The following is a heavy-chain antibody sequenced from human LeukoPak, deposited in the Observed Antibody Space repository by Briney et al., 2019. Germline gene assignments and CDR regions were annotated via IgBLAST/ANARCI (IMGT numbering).Heavy chain of an antibody. CDR2: ISGSGGST. D-gene: IGHD3-10*01. Sequence: TGGSLRLSCAASGFTFSSYGMSWVRQAPGKGLEWVSAISGSGGSTYYADSVKGRFTISRDNSKNTLYLQMNSLRAEDTAVYYCAKGSSYYYGSLADYWGQGTLVTVSS. J-gene: IGHJ4*02. V-gene: IGHV3-23*01. CDR1: GFTFSSYG. CDR3: AKGSSYYYGSLADY.